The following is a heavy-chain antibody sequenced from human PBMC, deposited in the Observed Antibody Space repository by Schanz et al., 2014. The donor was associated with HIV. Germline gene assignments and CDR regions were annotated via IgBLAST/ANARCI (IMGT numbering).Heavy chain of an antibody. D-gene: IGHD6-6*01. CDR3: AKGWRGYSISSLVDY. V-gene: IGHV3-30*18. Sequence: VQLLESGGGLVQPGGSLRLSCAASGFAFSNYAISWVRQAPGKGLEWVAVISHDGSKKNYADAVRGRITISRDKSKNTLYLQMNSLRADDTAVYYCAKGWRGYSISSLVDYWGQGSLVTVSS. J-gene: IGHJ4*02. CDR1: GFAFSNYA. CDR2: ISHDGSKK.